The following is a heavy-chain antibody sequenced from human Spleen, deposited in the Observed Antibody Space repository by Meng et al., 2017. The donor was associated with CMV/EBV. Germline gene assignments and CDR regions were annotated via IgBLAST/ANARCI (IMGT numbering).Heavy chain of an antibody. CDR3: ARDQGRNWFDP. CDR1: GFTFSSYW. V-gene: IGHV3-7*01. D-gene: IGHD2-15*01. J-gene: IGHJ5*02. Sequence: GESLKISCAASGFTFSSYWMSWVRQAPGKGLEWVANIKQDGSEKYYVDSVKGRFTISRDNAKNSLYLQMNSLRAEDTAVYYCARDQGRNWFDPWGQGTLVTVSS. CDR2: IKQDGSEK.